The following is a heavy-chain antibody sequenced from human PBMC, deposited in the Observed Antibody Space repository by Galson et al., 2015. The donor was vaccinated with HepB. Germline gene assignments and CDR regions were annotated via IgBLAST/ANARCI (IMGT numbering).Heavy chain of an antibody. V-gene: IGHV1-18*01. CDR3: ARDYDILTGYSDFDY. Sequence: SVKVSCKASGYTFTSYGISWVRQAPGQGLEWMGWISAYNGNTNYAQKLQGRVTMTTDTSTSTAYMELRSLRSDDTAVYYCARDYDILTGYSDFDYWGQGTLVTVSS. CDR2: ISAYNGNT. J-gene: IGHJ4*02. D-gene: IGHD3-9*01. CDR1: GYTFTSYG.